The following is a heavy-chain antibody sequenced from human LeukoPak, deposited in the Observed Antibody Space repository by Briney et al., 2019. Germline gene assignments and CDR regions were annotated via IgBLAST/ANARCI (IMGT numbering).Heavy chain of an antibody. CDR3: ATTPEQYCSGGSCYGGLVY. J-gene: IGHJ4*02. CDR2: ISAYNGNT. Sequence: GASVKVSCKASGDTFTSYGISCVRQAPGQGLEWMGWISAYNGNTNYAQKLQGRVTMTTDTSTSTAYMELRSLRSDDTAVYYCATTPEQYCSGGSCYGGLVYWGQGTLVTVSS. D-gene: IGHD2-15*01. V-gene: IGHV1-18*01. CDR1: GDTFTSYG.